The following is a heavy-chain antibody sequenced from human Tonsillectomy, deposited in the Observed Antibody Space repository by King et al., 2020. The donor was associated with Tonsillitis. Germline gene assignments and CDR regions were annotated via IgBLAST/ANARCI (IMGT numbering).Heavy chain of an antibody. CDR1: GFTFSSYS. CDR2: ISTSSSSI. J-gene: IGHJ4*02. CDR3: ARAGGAGRYYFDY. Sequence: VQLVESGGALVQPGGSLRLSCAASGFTFSSYSMNWVRQAPGKGLEWVSYISTSSSSIYYADSVKGRLTNSSDNANNSLYLQVNSLRAEDTAVYYCARAGGAGRYYFDYWGQGTLVTVSS. V-gene: IGHV3-48*01. D-gene: IGHD1-26*01.